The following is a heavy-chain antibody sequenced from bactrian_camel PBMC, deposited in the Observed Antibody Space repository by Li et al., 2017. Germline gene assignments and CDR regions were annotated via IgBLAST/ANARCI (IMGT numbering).Heavy chain of an antibody. CDR2: IYNDGSNT. V-gene: IGHV3-2*01. CDR3: VRDSDDGPDSY. D-gene: IGHD1*01. CDR1: GFTFSSYY. Sequence: VQLVESGGGLVQPGGSLRLSCAASGFTFSSYYMSWVRQAPGKGLEWVSSIYNDGSNTYYADSVKGRFTISRDNAKNTVYLHMNSLNPVDTAVYYCVRDSDDGPDSYWGQGTQVTVS. J-gene: IGHJ4*01.